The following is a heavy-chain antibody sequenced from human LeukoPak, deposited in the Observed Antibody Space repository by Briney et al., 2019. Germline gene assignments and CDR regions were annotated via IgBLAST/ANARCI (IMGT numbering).Heavy chain of an antibody. CDR1: GFTFSGSA. V-gene: IGHV3-73*01. CDR3: TIGPSSIAARLF. D-gene: IGHD6-6*01. Sequence: GGSLRLSCAPSGFTFSGSAMHWVRQASGKGLEWVGRIRSKANSYATAYAASVKGRFTISRDDSKNTAYLQMNSLKTEDTAVYYCTIGPSSIAARLFWGQGTLVTVSS. CDR2: IRSKANSYAT. J-gene: IGHJ4*02.